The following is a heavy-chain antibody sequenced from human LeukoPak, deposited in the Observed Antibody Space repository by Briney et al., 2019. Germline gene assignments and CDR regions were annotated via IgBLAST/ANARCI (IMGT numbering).Heavy chain of an antibody. D-gene: IGHD3-10*01. CDR3: ARHMSVSYDAFDL. CDR2: VHYTGRT. Sequence: SETLSLTCSVSDGSTTGYYWSWIRQPPGKGLEWIAYVHYTGRTLYNPSLESRVTISVDTSKTQFSLTVTSVTAADTAVYYCARHMSVSYDAFDLWDRGTTVTVSS. V-gene: IGHV4-59*08. J-gene: IGHJ3*01. CDR1: DGSTTGYY.